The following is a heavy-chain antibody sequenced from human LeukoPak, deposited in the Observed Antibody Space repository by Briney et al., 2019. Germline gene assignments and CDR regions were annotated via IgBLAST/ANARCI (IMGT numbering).Heavy chain of an antibody. CDR3: ARARYYDSGGTGDAFDI. Sequence: AGGSLRLSCAASGFTFSNYRMNWVRQAPGKGLEWVSSISSSSSNINYADSVKGRFTISRDNAKTSLYLQMNSLRAEDTAVYYCARARYYDSGGTGDAFDIWGQGTMVTVSS. J-gene: IGHJ3*02. V-gene: IGHV3-21*01. CDR1: GFTFSNYR. CDR2: ISSSSSNI. D-gene: IGHD3-22*01.